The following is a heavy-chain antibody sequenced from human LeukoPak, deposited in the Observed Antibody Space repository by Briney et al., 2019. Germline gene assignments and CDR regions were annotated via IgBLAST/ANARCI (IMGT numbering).Heavy chain of an antibody. D-gene: IGHD2-2*01. CDR3: ARDYCSSTSCLFDY. Sequence: ASVKVSCKASGYSLTGYHMHWVRQAPGQGLEWMERINPNSGDTNYAQKFQGRVTMTRDTSISTAYMELSRLRSDDTAVYYCARDYCSSTSCLFDYWGQGTLVTVSS. V-gene: IGHV1-2*06. J-gene: IGHJ4*02. CDR1: GYSLTGYH. CDR2: INPNSGDT.